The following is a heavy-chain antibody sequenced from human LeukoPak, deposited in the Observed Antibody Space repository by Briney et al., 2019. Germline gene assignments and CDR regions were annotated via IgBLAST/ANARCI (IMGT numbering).Heavy chain of an antibody. CDR3: ARDLVSGGGLDAFDI. D-gene: IGHD5/OR15-5a*01. CDR2: IYTSGST. CDR1: GGSISSYY. Sequence: SETLSLSCTVSGGSISSYYWSWIRQPAGKGLEWIGRIYTSGSTNYNPSLKSRVTISVDTSKNQFSLKLSSVTAADTAVYYCARDLVSGGGLDAFDIWGQGTMVTVSS. V-gene: IGHV4-4*07. J-gene: IGHJ3*02.